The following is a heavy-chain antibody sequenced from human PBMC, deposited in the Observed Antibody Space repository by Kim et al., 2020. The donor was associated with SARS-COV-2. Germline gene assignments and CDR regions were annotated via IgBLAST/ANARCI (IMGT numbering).Heavy chain of an antibody. CDR1: GFTFSGSP. CDR2: IRSKTNNYST. CDR3: TRIPATTLAFWDAFDI. D-gene: IGHD3-3*02. Sequence: GGSLRLSCAASGFTFSGSPMHWVRQASGKGLEWVGRIRSKTNNYSTTYVASVRGRFTISRDDSKNTAYLEMNGLKTEDTAVYYCTRIPATTLAFWDAFDIWGQGTLVTVSS. J-gene: IGHJ3*02. V-gene: IGHV3-73*01.